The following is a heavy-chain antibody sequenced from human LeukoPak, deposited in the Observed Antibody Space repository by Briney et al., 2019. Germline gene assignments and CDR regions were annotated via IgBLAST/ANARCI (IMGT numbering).Heavy chain of an antibody. Sequence: APVKVSCKVSGYTLTELSMHWVRQAPGKGLEWMGGFDPEDGETIYAQKFQGRVTMTEDTSTDTAYMELSSLRSEDTAVYYCATRGGYYSGMDVWGQGTTVTVSS. D-gene: IGHD3-22*01. CDR2: FDPEDGET. V-gene: IGHV1-24*01. CDR3: ATRGGYYSGMDV. CDR1: GYTLTELS. J-gene: IGHJ6*02.